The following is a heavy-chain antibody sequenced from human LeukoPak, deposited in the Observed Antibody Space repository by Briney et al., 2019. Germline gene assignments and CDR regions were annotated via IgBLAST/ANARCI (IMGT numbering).Heavy chain of an antibody. D-gene: IGHD3-3*01. J-gene: IGHJ3*02. CDR1: GGSINSGNYY. Sequence: PSQTLSLTCTVSGGSINSGNYYWSWIRQPAGKGLEWIGRIYTSGSTNSHPSLRTRVTISADTSRNHFSLKLSSVTAADTAVYYCARGASYDSDDAFDIWGQGTMVTVSS. V-gene: IGHV4-61*02. CDR3: ARGASYDSDDAFDI. CDR2: IYTSGST.